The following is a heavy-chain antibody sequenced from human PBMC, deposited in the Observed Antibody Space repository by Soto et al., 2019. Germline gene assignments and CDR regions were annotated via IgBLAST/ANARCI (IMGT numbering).Heavy chain of an antibody. Sequence: TSETLSLTRPVSGGSIISYYWSWIRQPPGKGLEWIGYIYYSGSTNYNPSLKGRVTMSVDTSKNQFSLKLSSVTAADTAVYYCARRYGGNFDYWGQGTLVTVSS. CDR2: IYYSGST. J-gene: IGHJ4*02. D-gene: IGHD1-26*01. CDR1: GGSIISYY. V-gene: IGHV4-59*01. CDR3: ARRYGGNFDY.